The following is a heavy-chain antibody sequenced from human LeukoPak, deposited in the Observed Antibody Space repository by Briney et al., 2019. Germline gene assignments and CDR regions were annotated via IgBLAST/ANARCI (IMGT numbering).Heavy chain of an antibody. CDR1: GFSFSSYA. Sequence: GGSLRLSCAASGFSFSSYAMTWVRQAPGKGLEWVSSIDNSGYNTFYADSVKGRFTISRDSSKNTLYLRMNGLRAEDTALYYCAKDSSGWSHIYMDVWGKGTTVTVSS. D-gene: IGHD6-19*01. V-gene: IGHV3-23*01. CDR2: IDNSGYNT. CDR3: AKDSSGWSHIYMDV. J-gene: IGHJ6*03.